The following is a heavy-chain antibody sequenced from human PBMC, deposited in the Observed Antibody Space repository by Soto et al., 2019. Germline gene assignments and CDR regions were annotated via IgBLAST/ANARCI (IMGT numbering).Heavy chain of an antibody. CDR3: SRAAIQGHQSVIKPGSSLTLDY. D-gene: IGHD2-2*01. CDR2: IYHSGNT. J-gene: IGHJ4*02. Sequence: PSETLSLTCTVSGGSISSGGYYWSWIRQHPGKGLEWIGDIYHSGNTNYNPALKSRVTISADTSKNQFSLKLTSVTAADTAIYYCSRAAIQGHQSVIKPGSSLTLDYWGQGILVTVSS. CDR1: GGSISSGGYY. V-gene: IGHV4-31*03.